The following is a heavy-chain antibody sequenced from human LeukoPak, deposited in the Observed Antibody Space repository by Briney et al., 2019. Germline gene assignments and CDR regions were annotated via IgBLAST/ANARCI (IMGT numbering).Heavy chain of an antibody. V-gene: IGHV3-74*03. Sequence: GGSLGLSCVASGVTSRNSWMHWVRQAPGKGLVWVSRITIDGSSTTYADSVKGRFTISRDSAKNTLYLQMNSLRAEDTAVYYCTRDRFYAMGAWGQGTTVTVSS. CDR3: TRDRFYAMGA. CDR2: ITIDGSST. J-gene: IGHJ6*02. CDR1: GVTSRNSW.